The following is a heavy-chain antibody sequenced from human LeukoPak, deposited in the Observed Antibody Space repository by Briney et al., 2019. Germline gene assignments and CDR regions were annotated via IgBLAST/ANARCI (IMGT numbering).Heavy chain of an antibody. Sequence: PSETLSLTCAVSGDSISSSNWWSWVRQPPGKGLEWIGEIYHSGSTNYNPSLKSRVTISVDKSKNQFSLKLSSVTAADTAVYYCARIMGRGYCSSTSCRGDWFDPWGQGTLVTVSS. V-gene: IGHV4-4*02. D-gene: IGHD2-2*01. CDR3: ARIMGRGYCSSTSCRGDWFDP. CDR1: GDSISSSNW. CDR2: IYHSGST. J-gene: IGHJ5*02.